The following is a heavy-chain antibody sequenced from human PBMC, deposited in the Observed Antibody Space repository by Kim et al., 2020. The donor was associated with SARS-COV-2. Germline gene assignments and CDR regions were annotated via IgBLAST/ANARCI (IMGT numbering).Heavy chain of an antibody. Sequence: GGSLRLSCAASGFTFSSHAMSWVRQAPGKGLEWVSAISGSGGSTYYADSVKGRCTISRDNSKNTLYLQMNSLRAEGTAVYYCAKTHGSWSCHYYYYYYVMDVWGRGTTDAVSS. CDR2: ISGSGGST. J-gene: IGHJ6*02. CDR1: GFTFSSHA. D-gene: IGHD3-10*01. CDR3: AKTHGSWSCHYYYYYYVMDV. V-gene: IGHV3-23*01.